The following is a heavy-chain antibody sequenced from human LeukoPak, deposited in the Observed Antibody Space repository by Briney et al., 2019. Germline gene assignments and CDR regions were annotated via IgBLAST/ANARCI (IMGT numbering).Heavy chain of an antibody. V-gene: IGHV4-59*12. CDR2: IYYSGST. J-gene: IGHJ3*02. CDR1: GGSISSYY. CDR3: AKSNGYGLIDI. Sequence: SSETLSLTCTVSGGSISSYYWSWIRQPPGKGLEWIGYIYYSGSTNYNPSLKSRVTISLDTSRNQFSLKLNSVTVADTAVYYCAKSNGYGLIDIWGQGTMVTVSS. D-gene: IGHD3-22*01.